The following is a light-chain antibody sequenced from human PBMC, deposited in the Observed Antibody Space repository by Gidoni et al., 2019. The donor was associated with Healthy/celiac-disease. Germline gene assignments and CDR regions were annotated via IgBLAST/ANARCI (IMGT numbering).Light chain of an antibody. Sequence: EIVMTQSPATLSVSPGERATLSCRASQSVSSNLAWYQQKPGKAPRPLIYGASTRATGIPARFSGSGSGTEFTLTISSLQSEDFAVYYCQQYNNWPGFGQGTRLEIK. V-gene: IGKV3-15*01. CDR2: GAS. J-gene: IGKJ5*01. CDR3: QQYNNWPG. CDR1: QSVSSN.